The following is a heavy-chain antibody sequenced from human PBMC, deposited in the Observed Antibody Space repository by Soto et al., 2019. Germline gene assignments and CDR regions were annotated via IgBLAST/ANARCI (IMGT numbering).Heavy chain of an antibody. CDR3: VRYDRINMKPYSPEGFHI. D-gene: IGHD3-3*02. CDR2: VYYGGAIFYSGNI. V-gene: IGHV4-39*01. J-gene: IGHJ3*02. CDR1: GDSISSSNSH. Sequence: SKTLSLTCTVSGDSISSSNSHWGWTRQPPGKGLEYIGSVYYGGAIFYSGNIYYNPSLKSRVTISVDTSKNQFSLRLSSVTAADTGVYYCVRYDRINMKPYSPEGFHIWGQGTMVT.